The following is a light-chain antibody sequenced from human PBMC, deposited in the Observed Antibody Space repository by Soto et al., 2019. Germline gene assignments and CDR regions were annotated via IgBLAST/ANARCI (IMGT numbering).Light chain of an antibody. Sequence: QSSLTQPASGSGSPGQSITISCTGTSSDVGGYNYVSWYQQHPGKAPKIMIYDVSNRPSWGSNRFSGAKQCNTAALTISGRQAEDEADDYCSSYTGSSTLVVFGGGTKLTVL. CDR3: SSYTGSSTLVV. CDR1: SSDVGGYNY. V-gene: IGLV2-14*01. CDR2: DVS. J-gene: IGLJ2*01.